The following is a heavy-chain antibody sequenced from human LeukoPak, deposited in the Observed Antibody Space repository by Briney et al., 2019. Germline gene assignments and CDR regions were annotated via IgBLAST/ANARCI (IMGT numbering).Heavy chain of an antibody. J-gene: IGHJ4*02. CDR3: AKVETSGGANCYALDY. CDR2: ISGSGGST. Sequence: GGSLRLSCAASGFTFSSYAMSWVRQAPEKGLEWVSAISGSGGSTYYADSVKGRFTISRDDSQNTLYLQMNSLSAEDTAVYYCAKVETSGGANCYALDYWGQGTLVTVSS. V-gene: IGHV3-23*01. D-gene: IGHD2-2*01. CDR1: GFTFSSYA.